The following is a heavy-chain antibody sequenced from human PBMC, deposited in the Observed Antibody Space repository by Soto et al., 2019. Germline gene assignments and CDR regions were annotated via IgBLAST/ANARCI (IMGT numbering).Heavy chain of an antibody. J-gene: IGHJ4*02. CDR3: ARGSHCGGDCYPGY. V-gene: IGHV1-3*01. Sequence: ASVKVTCKASGYTFTSCAMRWVRQAPGQRLEWMGWINAGNGNTKYSQKFQGRVTITRDTSASTAYMELSSLRSEDTAVYYCARGSHCGGDCYPGYWGQGTLVTVSS. CDR2: INAGNGNT. CDR1: GYTFTSCA. D-gene: IGHD2-21*02.